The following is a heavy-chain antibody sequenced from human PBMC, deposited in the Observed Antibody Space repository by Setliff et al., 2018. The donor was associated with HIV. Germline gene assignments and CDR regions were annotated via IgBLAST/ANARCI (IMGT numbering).Heavy chain of an antibody. J-gene: IGHJ4*02. D-gene: IGHD6-6*01. CDR1: GDSINNYY. CDR2: IYHSGGT. CDR3: ARGPATSSRSSLVY. Sequence: KTSETLSLTCTVSGDSINNYYWTWIRQPPGKGLEWIGYIYHSGGTKYNPSLESRVTISVDTSKKHFSLNLSSVTAADTAVYYCARGPATSSRSSLVYWGQGILVTVSS. V-gene: IGHV4-59*01.